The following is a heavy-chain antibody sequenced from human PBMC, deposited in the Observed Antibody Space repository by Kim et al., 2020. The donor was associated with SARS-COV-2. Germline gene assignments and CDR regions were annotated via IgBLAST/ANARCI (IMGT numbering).Heavy chain of an antibody. J-gene: IGHJ4*02. Sequence: GGSLRLSCAASGFTFNNAWMSWVRQAPAKGLEWVALIKTNNQGGTTFYTTPVRGRFTISRDDSKNTVYLQMSSLTTEDTAVYFCSAGLGKTDTDSWGQG. V-gene: IGHV3-15*01. CDR1: GFTFNNAW. CDR2: IKTNNQGGTT. CDR3: SAGLGKTDTDS.